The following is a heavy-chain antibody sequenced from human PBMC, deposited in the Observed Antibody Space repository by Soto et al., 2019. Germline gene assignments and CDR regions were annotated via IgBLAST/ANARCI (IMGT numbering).Heavy chain of an antibody. CDR1: GFTFSSYA. CDR2: ISGSGGST. J-gene: IGHJ4*02. CDR3: AKDMVKYYYDSSGLSFDY. V-gene: IGHV3-23*01. Sequence: QPGGSLRLSCAASGFTFSSYAMSWVRQAPGKGLEWVSAISGSGGSTYYADSVKGRFTISRDNSKNTLYLQMNSLRAEDTAVYYCAKDMVKYYYDSSGLSFDYWGQGTLVTVSS. D-gene: IGHD3-22*01.